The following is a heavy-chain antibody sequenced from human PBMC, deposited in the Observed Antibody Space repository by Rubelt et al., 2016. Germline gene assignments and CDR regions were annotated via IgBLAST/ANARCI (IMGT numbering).Heavy chain of an antibody. J-gene: IGHJ6*02. D-gene: IGHD6-13*01. CDR2: ISYDGSNK. Sequence: QPGRSLRLSCAASGFTFSSYAMHWVRQAPGKGLEWVAVISYDGSNKYYADSVKGRFTISRDNSKNTLYLQMNSLRAEDTAVYYCARDLYNSKWEGDYYYYGMDVWGQGTTVTVSS. CDR1: GFTFSSYA. V-gene: IGHV3-30*04. CDR3: ARDLYNSKWEGDYYYYGMDV.